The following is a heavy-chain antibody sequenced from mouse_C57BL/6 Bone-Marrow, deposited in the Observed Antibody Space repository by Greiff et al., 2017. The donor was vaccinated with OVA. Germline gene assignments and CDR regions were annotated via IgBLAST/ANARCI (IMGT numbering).Heavy chain of an antibody. V-gene: IGHV1-43*01. D-gene: IGHD2-4*01. CDR3: ARPYDSLAMDY. Sequence: EVQLQQSGPELVKPGASVKISCKASGYSFPGSYMHWVKQSSEKSLEWIGEINPSTGGTSYNQKFKGKATLTVDKSSSTAYMQLKSLTSEDSAVYYCARPYDSLAMDYWGQGTSVTVSS. CDR2: INPSTGGT. CDR1: GYSFPGSY. J-gene: IGHJ4*01.